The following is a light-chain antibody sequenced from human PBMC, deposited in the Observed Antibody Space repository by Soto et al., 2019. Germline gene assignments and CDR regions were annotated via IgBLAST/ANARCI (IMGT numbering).Light chain of an antibody. Sequence: DIQMTQSPSTLSASVGDRVTITCRASQSISRWLAWHQQKPGKAPKLLIYDASSLESGVPSRFSGRGSGTEFTLIISSLQPDDFATYYCQQYNTYSLWTFGQGTKVDI. CDR1: QSISRW. V-gene: IGKV1-5*01. CDR3: QQYNTYSLWT. CDR2: DAS. J-gene: IGKJ1*01.